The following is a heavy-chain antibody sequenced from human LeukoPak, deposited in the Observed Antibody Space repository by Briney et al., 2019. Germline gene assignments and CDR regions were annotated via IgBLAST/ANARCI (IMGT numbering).Heavy chain of an antibody. CDR2: IRSKANTYAT. J-gene: IGHJ2*01. CDR1: GFTFSGSA. Sequence: GGSLRLSCAGSGFTFSGSAMHWVRQAPGKGLEWVGRIRSKANTYATAYEASVKGRFTISRDDSKNTAYLQTNSLKTEDTAVYYCTRRDGGWYFDVWGRGTLVTVSS. V-gene: IGHV3-73*01. CDR3: TRRDGGWYFDV.